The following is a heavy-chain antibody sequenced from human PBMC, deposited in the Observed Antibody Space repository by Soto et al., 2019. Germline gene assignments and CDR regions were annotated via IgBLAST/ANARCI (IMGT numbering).Heavy chain of an antibody. V-gene: IGHV3-30*18. J-gene: IGHJ6*02. D-gene: IGHD6-19*01. Sequence: VQLVESGGGVVQPGRSLRLSCAASGFTFSSYGMHWVRQAPGKGLEWVAVISYDGSNKYYADSVKGRFTISRDNSKNTLYLQMNSLRAEDTAVYYCAKDRNSGWQYYYYGMDVWGQGTTVTVSS. CDR3: AKDRNSGWQYYYYGMDV. CDR1: GFTFSSYG. CDR2: ISYDGSNK.